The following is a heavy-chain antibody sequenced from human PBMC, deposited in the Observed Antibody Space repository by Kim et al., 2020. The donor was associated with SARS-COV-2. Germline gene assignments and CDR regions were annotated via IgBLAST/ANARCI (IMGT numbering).Heavy chain of an antibody. D-gene: IGHD2-15*01. Sequence: RFTISRDNSKNTLYLQMNSLRAEDTAVYYCARDQVVVVAATYYYYYGMDVWGQGTTVTVSS. V-gene: IGHV3-30*07. CDR3: ARDQVVVVAATYYYYYGMDV. J-gene: IGHJ6*02.